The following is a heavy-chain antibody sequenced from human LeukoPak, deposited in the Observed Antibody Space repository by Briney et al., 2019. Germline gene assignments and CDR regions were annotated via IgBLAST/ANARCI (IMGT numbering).Heavy chain of an antibody. J-gene: IGHJ4*02. V-gene: IGHV1-18*01. Sequence: ASVKVSCKASGYTFTSYSFSWVRQAPGQGLEFMGWSSASNGETNYAQKFRGRVTMTTDTSTTTAYMDLTSLRSDDTAVYYCARVITGAYRADYWGQGTPVTVSS. D-gene: IGHD1-20*01. CDR2: SSASNGET. CDR3: ARVITGAYRADY. CDR1: GYTFTSYS.